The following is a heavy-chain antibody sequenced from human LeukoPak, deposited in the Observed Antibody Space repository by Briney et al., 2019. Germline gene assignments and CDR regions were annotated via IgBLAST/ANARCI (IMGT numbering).Heavy chain of an antibody. CDR3: ARAGAHYYDSSGYYSVDYCYGMDV. CDR2: ISAYNGNT. V-gene: IGHV1-18*01. J-gene: IGHJ6*02. Sequence: VASVKVSCKASGYTFTSYGISWVRRAPGQGLEWMGWISAYNGNTNYAQKLQGRVTMTTDTSTSTAYMELRSLRSDDTAVYYCARAGAHYYDSSGYYSVDYCYGMDVWAKGPRSPSP. D-gene: IGHD3-22*01. CDR1: GYTFTSYG.